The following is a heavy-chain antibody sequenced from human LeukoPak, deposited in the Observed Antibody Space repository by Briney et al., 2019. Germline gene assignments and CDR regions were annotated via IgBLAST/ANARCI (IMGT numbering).Heavy chain of an antibody. Sequence: PGDSLRLSCAASGFTFDSYAMTWVRQAPGKGLEWVSVIYSGGSTYYADSVKGRFTISRDNSKNTLYLQMNSLRAEDTAVYYCARTRPEWGSSDYWGQGTLVTVSS. J-gene: IGHJ4*02. D-gene: IGHD1-26*01. CDR2: IYSGGST. CDR3: ARTRPEWGSSDY. V-gene: IGHV3-53*01. CDR1: GFTFDSYA.